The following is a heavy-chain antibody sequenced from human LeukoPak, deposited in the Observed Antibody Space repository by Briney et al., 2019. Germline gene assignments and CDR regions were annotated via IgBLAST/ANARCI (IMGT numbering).Heavy chain of an antibody. J-gene: IGHJ4*02. CDR1: GDSITSGDSY. CDR2: IYTSGST. Sequence: SQTLPLTCSVSGDSITSGDSYWTWIRQPAGRGLEWIGLIYTSGSTKYNPSLKSRITMSLDTSKNQISLQLNSVTAADTAVYYCAREYSHWGQGTLVTVSS. D-gene: IGHD5-12*01. CDR3: AREYSH. V-gene: IGHV4-61*02.